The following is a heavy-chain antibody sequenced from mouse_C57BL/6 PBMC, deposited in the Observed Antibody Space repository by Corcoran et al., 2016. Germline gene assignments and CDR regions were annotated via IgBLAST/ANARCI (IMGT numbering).Heavy chain of an antibody. V-gene: IGHV8-12*01. CDR2: IYWDDDK. CDR3: AGRAANWDVYFDY. D-gene: IGHD4-1*01. J-gene: IGHJ2*01. CDR1: GFSLSTSVMG. Sequence: VTLKESCPGILQSSQTLSLTCSFSGFSLSTSVMGLSWIRQPSGTGLEWLAHIYWDDDKRYNPSLKSRLTISKDTPRNQVFLKLTSVDTADTATYYCAGRAANWDVYFDYWGQGTTLTVSS.